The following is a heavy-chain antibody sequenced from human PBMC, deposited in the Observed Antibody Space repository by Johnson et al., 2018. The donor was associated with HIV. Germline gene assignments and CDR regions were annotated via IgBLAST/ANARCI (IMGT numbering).Heavy chain of an antibody. CDR1: GFTLRIHD. D-gene: IGHD2-21*02. CDR3: AREGWGLVVTTNLDI. V-gene: IGHV3-66*02. J-gene: IGHJ3*02. CDR2: IYSGGST. Sequence: VQLVESGGGLVQPGGSLRLSCAATGFTLRIHDMGWVRQAPGKGLEWVSVIYSGGSTYYADSVKGRFTISRDNSKNSLYLQMNSLRAEDTAVYYCAREGWGLVVTTNLDIWGQGTMVTVSS.